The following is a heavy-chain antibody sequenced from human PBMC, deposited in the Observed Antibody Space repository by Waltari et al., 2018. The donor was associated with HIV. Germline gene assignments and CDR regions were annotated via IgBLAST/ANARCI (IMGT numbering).Heavy chain of an antibody. D-gene: IGHD7-27*01. CDR2: IYYSGST. CDR1: GGSISSSSYY. CDR3: ASSCFSNWAFDY. V-gene: IGHV4-39*01. J-gene: IGHJ4*02. Sequence: QLQLQESGPGLVKPSETLSLTCTVSGGSISSSSYYWGWIRQPPGKGLEWIGSIYYSGSTYYNPSLKSRVTISVDTSKNQFSLKLSSVTAADTAVYYCASSCFSNWAFDYWGQGTLVTVSS.